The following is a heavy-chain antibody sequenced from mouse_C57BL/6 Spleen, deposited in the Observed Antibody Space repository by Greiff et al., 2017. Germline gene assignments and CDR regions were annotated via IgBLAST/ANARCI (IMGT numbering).Heavy chain of an antibody. V-gene: IGHV10-1*01. J-gene: IGHJ2*01. CDR1: GFSFNTYA. CDR3: VRGGKEDYFDY. D-gene: IGHD1-3*01. CDR2: IRSKSNNYAT. Sequence: EVHLVESGGGLVQPKGSLKLSCAASGFSFNTYAMNWVRQAPGKGFEWVARIRSKSNNYATYYADSVKDRFTISRDDSESMLYLQMNNLKTEDTAMYYCVRGGKEDYFDYWGQGTTLTVSS.